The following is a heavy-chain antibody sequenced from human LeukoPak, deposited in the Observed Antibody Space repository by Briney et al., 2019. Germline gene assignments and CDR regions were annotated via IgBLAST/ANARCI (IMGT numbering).Heavy chain of an antibody. D-gene: IGHD3-3*01. V-gene: IGHV4-30-4*07. CDR2: IYYSGST. CDR1: GGSISSGGYS. J-gene: IGHJ4*02. Sequence: SETLSLTCAVSGGSISSGGYSWSWIRQPPGKGLEWIGYIYYSGSTYYNPSLKSRVTISVDTSKNQFSLKLSSVTAADTAVYYCAGEPRNYDFWNGPTYYFDYWAREPWSPSPQ. CDR3: AGEPRNYDFWNGPTYYFDY.